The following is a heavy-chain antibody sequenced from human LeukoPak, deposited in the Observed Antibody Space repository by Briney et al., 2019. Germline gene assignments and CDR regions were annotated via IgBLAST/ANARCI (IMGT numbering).Heavy chain of an antibody. Sequence: GRSLRLSCAASGFTFSSYGMHWVRQAPGKGLEWVAVISSDGSNKYYADSVKGRFTISRDNSKNTLYLQMNSLRAEDTAVYYCAKHDSSTSSNWFDPWGQGTLVTVSS. CDR3: AKHDSSTSSNWFDP. J-gene: IGHJ5*02. D-gene: IGHD2-2*01. V-gene: IGHV3-30*18. CDR1: GFTFSSYG. CDR2: ISSDGSNK.